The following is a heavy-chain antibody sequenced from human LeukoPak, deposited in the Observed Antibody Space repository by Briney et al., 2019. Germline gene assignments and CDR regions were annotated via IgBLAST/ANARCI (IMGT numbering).Heavy chain of an antibody. D-gene: IGHD5-18*01. CDR1: GFTFSSYG. CDR3: ARESRTAPFDY. CDR2: ISYDGSNK. V-gene: IGHV3-30*03. Sequence: PGRSLRLSCAASGFTFSSYGMHWVRQAPGKGLEWVAVISYDGSNKYYADSVEGRFTISRDNSKNTLYLQMNSLRAEDTAVYYCARESRTAPFDYWGQGTLVTVSS. J-gene: IGHJ4*02.